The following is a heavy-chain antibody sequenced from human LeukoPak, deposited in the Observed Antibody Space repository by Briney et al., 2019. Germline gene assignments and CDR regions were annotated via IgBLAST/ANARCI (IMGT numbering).Heavy chain of an antibody. CDR3: ARLGYYDSSGYSANDY. J-gene: IGHJ4*02. CDR1: GGSLSAYY. Sequence: SETLSLTCAVYGGSLSAYYWTWIRQPPRKWLEWIGEINHSGSTNYNPSLKSRVTISVDTSKNQFSLELSSVTAADTAVYYCARLGYYDSSGYSANDYWGQGTLVTVSS. D-gene: IGHD3-22*01. V-gene: IGHV4-34*01. CDR2: INHSGST.